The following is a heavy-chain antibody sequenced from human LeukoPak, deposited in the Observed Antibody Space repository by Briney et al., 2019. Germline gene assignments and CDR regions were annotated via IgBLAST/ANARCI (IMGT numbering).Heavy chain of an antibody. V-gene: IGHV4-39*07. CDR2: INHSGST. Sequence: SETLSLTCTFSGGSISSSSYYWSWIRQPPGKGMEWIGEINHSGSTNYNPSLKSRVTISVDTSKNQCSLKVSTVTAADTAVYYCATTTIRLGYWGQGTLVTVSS. CDR1: GGSISSSSYY. J-gene: IGHJ4*02. D-gene: IGHD1-26*01. CDR3: ATTTIRLGY.